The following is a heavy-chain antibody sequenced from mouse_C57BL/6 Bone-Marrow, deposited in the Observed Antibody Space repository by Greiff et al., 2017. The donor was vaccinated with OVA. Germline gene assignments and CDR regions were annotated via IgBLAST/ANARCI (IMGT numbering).Heavy chain of an antibody. CDR2: IYPRSGNT. CDR1: GYTFTSYG. V-gene: IGHV1-81*01. J-gene: IGHJ2*01. D-gene: IGHD1-1*01. Sequence: VKLVESGAELARPGASVKLSCKASGYTFTSYGISWVKQRTGQGLEWIGEIYPRSGNTYYNEKFKGKATLTADKSSSTAYMELRSLTSEDSAVYFCARDRGSSSFDYWGQGTTLTVSS. CDR3: ARDRGSSSFDY.